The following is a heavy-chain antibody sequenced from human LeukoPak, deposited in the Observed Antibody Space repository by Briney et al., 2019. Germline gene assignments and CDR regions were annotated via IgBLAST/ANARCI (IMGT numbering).Heavy chain of an antibody. CDR3: TSWGDTTAEYFQR. CDR1: GFTFNRCW. V-gene: IGHV3-7*01. CDR2: INPDGRDT. Sequence: GGSLRLSCVVSGFTFNRCWMNWVRQAPGKGLEWVAHINPDGRDTYYVDSVKGRFTISRDNAQNSMYLQMNSLRVEDTAVYYCTSWGDTTAEYFQRWGQGTLVTISS. D-gene: IGHD2-21*02. J-gene: IGHJ1*01.